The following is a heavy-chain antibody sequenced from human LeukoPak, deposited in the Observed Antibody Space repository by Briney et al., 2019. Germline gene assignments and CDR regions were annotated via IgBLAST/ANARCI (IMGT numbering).Heavy chain of an antibody. V-gene: IGHV3-23*01. CDR2: ISGSGGTT. Sequence: GGSLRLSCAASGFTFSSYGMNWVRRAPGKGLEWVSAISGSGGTTYHADSVKGRFTVSRDNSQNTLYLQMNSLRAEDTAVYYCAELGITMIGGVWGKGTTVTISS. J-gene: IGHJ6*04. CDR1: GFTFSSYG. CDR3: AELGITMIGGV. D-gene: IGHD3-10*02.